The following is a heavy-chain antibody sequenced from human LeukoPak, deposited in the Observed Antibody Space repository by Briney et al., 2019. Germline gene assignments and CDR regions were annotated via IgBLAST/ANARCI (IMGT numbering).Heavy chain of an antibody. V-gene: IGHV4-34*01. J-gene: IGHJ4*02. CDR3: ARGKTYSSSWYGY. CDR1: GGSFSGYY. D-gene: IGHD6-13*01. Sequence: SKTLSLTCAVYGGSFSGYYWSWIRQPPGKGLEWIGEINHSGSTNYNPSLKSRVTISVDTSKNQFSLKLSSVTAADTAVYYCARGKTYSSSWYGYWGQGTLVTVSS. CDR2: INHSGST.